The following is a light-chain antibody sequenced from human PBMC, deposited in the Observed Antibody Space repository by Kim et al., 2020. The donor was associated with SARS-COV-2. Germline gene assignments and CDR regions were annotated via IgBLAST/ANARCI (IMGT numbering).Light chain of an antibody. CDR2: DTS. V-gene: IGLV7-46*01. J-gene: IGLJ2*01. CDR3: LLSYSGAHVV. CDR1: TGAVTSGHY. Sequence: QAVVTQEPSLTVSPGGTVTLTCGSSTGAVTSGHYPYWFQQKPGQAPRTLIYDTSNKHSWTPARFSGSLLVGKAALTLSGAQPEDEAEYYCLLSYSGAHVVFGGGTQLTVL.